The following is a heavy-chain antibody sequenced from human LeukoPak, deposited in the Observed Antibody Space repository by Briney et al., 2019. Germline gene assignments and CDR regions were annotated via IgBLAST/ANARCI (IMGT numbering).Heavy chain of an antibody. CDR1: GFTFRRHW. CDR3: ARDGIQRAFDI. D-gene: IGHD5-18*01. CDR2: ISSSSSTI. J-gene: IGHJ3*02. Sequence: GGSLRLSCAASGFTFRRHWMSWVRQAPGKGLEWVSYISSSSSTIYYVDSVKGRFTISRDNAKNSLYLQMNSLRAEDTAVYYCARDGIQRAFDIWGQGTMVTVSS. V-gene: IGHV3-48*04.